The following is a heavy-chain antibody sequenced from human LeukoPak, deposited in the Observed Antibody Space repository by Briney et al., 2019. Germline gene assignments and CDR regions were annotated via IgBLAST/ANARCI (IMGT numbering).Heavy chain of an antibody. J-gene: IGHJ4*02. CDR2: INGDGTST. V-gene: IGHV3-74*03. Sequence: GGSLRLSCAASGFTFSSYWMHWVRQAPGKGLVWVSRINGDGTSTTYADSVKGRLTISRDNSKNTLYVQVNSLGTEDTAAYYCAKGSYYDSSGSFYFDYWGQGTLVTVSS. D-gene: IGHD3-22*01. CDR3: AKGSYYDSSGSFYFDY. CDR1: GFTFSSYW.